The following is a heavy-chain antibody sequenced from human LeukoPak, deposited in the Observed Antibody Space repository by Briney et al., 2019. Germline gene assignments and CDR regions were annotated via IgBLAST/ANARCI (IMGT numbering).Heavy chain of an antibody. V-gene: IGHV1-69*06. CDR2: IIPIFGTA. CDR1: GGTFSSYA. D-gene: IGHD3-3*01. Sequence: ASVKVSCKASGGTFSSYAISWVRQAPGQGLEWMGGIIPIFGTANYAQKFQGRVTITADKSTSTAYMELSSLRSEDTAVYYCAKGSKEVLFTRDHHMDVWGKGTTVT. J-gene: IGHJ6*03. CDR3: AKGSKEVLFTRDHHMDV.